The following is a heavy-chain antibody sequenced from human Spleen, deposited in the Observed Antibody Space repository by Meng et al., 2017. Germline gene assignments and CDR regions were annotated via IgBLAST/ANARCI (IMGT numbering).Heavy chain of an antibody. Sequence: ASVKVSCKAFGYSFTSYGIIWVRQAPGQGLEYMGWISGYNGNTDYAQKVQGRATMTADTSTSTAYMELRSLTADDSAVYYCAGVPRYADFSGRDFDYWGQGTLVTVSS. CDR1: GYSFTSYG. CDR2: ISGYNGNT. CDR3: AGVPRYADFSGRDFDY. J-gene: IGHJ4*02. V-gene: IGHV1-18*01. D-gene: IGHD4-17*01.